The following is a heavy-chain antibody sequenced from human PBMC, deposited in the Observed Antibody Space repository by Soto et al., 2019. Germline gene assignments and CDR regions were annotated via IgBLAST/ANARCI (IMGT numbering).Heavy chain of an antibody. J-gene: IGHJ6*01. V-gene: IGHV4-30-4*01. Sequence: PSENLWLTWSVCGGSIIRGSYYWIWIRQPPGKGLERIGNIYYSGNTYYNPSLKSRLIISIDTSKNQFYLKVGSVTAADAAVYYCASSSLYGMDRWGQGTTVTVSS. CDR2: IYYSGNT. CDR3: ASSSLYGMDR. CDR1: GGSIIRGSYY.